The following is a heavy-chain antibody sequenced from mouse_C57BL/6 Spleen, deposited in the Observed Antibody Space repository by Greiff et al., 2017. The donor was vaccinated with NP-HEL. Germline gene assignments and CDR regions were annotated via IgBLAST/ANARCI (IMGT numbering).Heavy chain of an antibody. CDR3: ARSGDYYGSSSDY. D-gene: IGHD1-1*01. V-gene: IGHV1-64*01. CDR2: IHPNSGST. CDR1: GYTFTSYW. J-gene: IGHJ2*01. Sequence: QVQLQQPGAELVKPGASVKLSCKASGYTFTSYWMHWVKQRPGQGLEWIGMIHPNSGSTNYNEKFKSKATLTVDKSSSTAYMQLSSLTSEDSAVDYCARSGDYYGSSSDYWGQGTTLTVSS.